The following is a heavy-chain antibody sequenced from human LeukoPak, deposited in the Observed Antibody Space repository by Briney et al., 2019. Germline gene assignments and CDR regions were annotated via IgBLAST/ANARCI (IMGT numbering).Heavy chain of an antibody. CDR2: ISAYNGHT. CDR1: GDTFSSYG. J-gene: IGHJ5*02. D-gene: IGHD3-9*01. CDR3: ARDYYDILTGYQYNWFGP. Sequence: ASVKVSCKTSGDTFSSYGINWVRQAPGQGLEWMGWISAYNGHTDHAQKLQGRLTMTTDTSTTTAYMELRSLRSDDTAVYYCARDYYDILTGYQYNWFGPWGQGTLVTVSS. V-gene: IGHV1-18*04.